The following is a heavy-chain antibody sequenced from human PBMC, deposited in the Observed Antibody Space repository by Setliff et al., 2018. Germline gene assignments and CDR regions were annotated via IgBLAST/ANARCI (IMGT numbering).Heavy chain of an antibody. CDR3: AKGSCSGGSCYFKAQEFDY. Sequence: TGGSLRLSCAASGFTFSSYAMSWVRQAPGKGLEWVSAISGSGGTTYYADSVKGRFTISRDNSKNTLYLQMNSLRAEDTAVYYCAKGSCSGGSCYFKAQEFDYCGQGTLVTVSS. CDR2: ISGSGGTT. J-gene: IGHJ4*02. D-gene: IGHD2-15*01. V-gene: IGHV3-23*01. CDR1: GFTFSSYA.